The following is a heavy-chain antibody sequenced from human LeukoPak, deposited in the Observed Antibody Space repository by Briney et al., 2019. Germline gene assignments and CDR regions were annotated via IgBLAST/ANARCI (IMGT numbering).Heavy chain of an antibody. V-gene: IGHV3-53*01. CDR3: ARERGYSGYNYFDS. CDR2: IYSGGST. D-gene: IGHD5-12*01. Sequence: GGSLRLSCAASGFTVSSNYMSWVRQAPGKGLEWVSVIYSGGSTYYADSVKGRFTISRDNSKNTLYLQMNSLRAEDTAVYNCARERGYSGYNYFDSWGQGTLVTVSS. CDR1: GFTVSSNY. J-gene: IGHJ4*02.